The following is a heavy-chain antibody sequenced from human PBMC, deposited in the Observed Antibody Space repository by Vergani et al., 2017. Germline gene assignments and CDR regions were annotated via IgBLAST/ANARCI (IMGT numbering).Heavy chain of an antibody. Sequence: QVQLVQSGAEVKKPGASVKVSCKASGYTFTSYGISWVRQAPGQGLEWMGWISAYNGNTNYAQKFQGRVTMTRNTSISTAYMELSSLRSEDTAVYYCARSIAARRRTSYYMDVGGKGTTVTVSS. D-gene: IGHD6-6*01. V-gene: IGHV1-18*01. CDR2: ISAYNGNT. J-gene: IGHJ6*03. CDR1: GYTFTSYG. CDR3: ARSIAARRRTSYYMDV.